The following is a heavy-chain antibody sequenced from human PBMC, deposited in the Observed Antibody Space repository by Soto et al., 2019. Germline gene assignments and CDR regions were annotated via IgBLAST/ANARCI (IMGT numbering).Heavy chain of an antibody. CDR3: ARDSRLSSSWSWGYFDY. J-gene: IGHJ4*02. Sequence: GGSLRLSCAASGFTFSSYGMHWVRQAPGKGLEWVAVIWYDGSNKYYADSVKGRFTISRDNSKNTLYLQMNSLRAEDTAVYYCARDSRLSSSWSWGYFDYWGQGTLVTVSS. D-gene: IGHD6-13*01. V-gene: IGHV3-33*01. CDR1: GFTFSSYG. CDR2: IWYDGSNK.